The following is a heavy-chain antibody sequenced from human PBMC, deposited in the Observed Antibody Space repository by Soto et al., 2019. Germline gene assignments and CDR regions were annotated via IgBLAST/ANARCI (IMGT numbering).Heavy chain of an antibody. CDR3: VRDGTDIVVVPAGLDY. V-gene: IGHV3-33*01. J-gene: IGHJ4*02. D-gene: IGHD2-2*01. CDR1: GFTFSSYG. Sequence: QVQLVESGGGVVQPGRSLRLSCAASGFTFSSYGMHWVRQAPGKGLEWVAVIWYDGSNKYYADSVKGRFTISRDNSKNTLYLQMNSLRAEDTAVYYCVRDGTDIVVVPAGLDYWGQGTLVTVSS. CDR2: IWYDGSNK.